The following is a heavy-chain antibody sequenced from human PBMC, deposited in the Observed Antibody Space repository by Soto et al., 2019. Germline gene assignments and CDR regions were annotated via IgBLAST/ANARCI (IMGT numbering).Heavy chain of an antibody. CDR3: AKDGQWESGWFSQIDY. Sequence: PGGSLRLSCAASGFTFSIYGMHWFRQAPGKGLEWVAVISYDGSNKYYADSVKGRFTISRDNSKNTLYLQMNSLRTEDTAVYHCAKDGQWESGWFSQIDYWGQGTLVTVSS. V-gene: IGHV3-30*18. CDR1: GFTFSIYG. D-gene: IGHD6-19*01. J-gene: IGHJ4*02. CDR2: ISYDGSNK.